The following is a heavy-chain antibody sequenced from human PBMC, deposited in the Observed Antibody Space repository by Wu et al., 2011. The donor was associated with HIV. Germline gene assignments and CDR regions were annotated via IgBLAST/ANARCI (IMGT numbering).Heavy chain of an antibody. D-gene: IGHD3-22*01. V-gene: IGHV1-69*18. CDR2: IIPVFGSA. Sequence: QVQLVQSGAEVKKPGSSVKVSCKASGGTFSSYAISWVRQAPGQGLEWMGRIIPVFGSANSAQKFQGRVTITADESTSTAYMELSSLRSEDTAVYYCARGGYYYDSSGYFDYWGQGTLVTVSS. CDR3: ARGGYYYDSSGYFDY. J-gene: IGHJ4*02. CDR1: GGTFSSYA.